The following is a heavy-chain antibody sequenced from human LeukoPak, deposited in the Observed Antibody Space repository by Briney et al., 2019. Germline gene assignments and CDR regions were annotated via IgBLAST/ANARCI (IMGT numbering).Heavy chain of an antibody. Sequence: GGSLRLSCAASGFTFSSYAMHWVRQAPGKGLEWVAVISYDGSNKYYADSVKGRFTISRDNSKNTLYLQMNSLRAEDTAVYYCAKGQNLWELRPSDAFDTWGQGTMVTVSS. J-gene: IGHJ3*02. CDR3: AKGQNLWELRPSDAFDT. CDR1: GFTFSSYA. D-gene: IGHD1-26*01. CDR2: ISYDGSNK. V-gene: IGHV3-30-3*01.